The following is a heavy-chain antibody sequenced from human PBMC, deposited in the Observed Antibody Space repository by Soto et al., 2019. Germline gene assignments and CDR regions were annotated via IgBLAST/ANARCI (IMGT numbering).Heavy chain of an antibody. V-gene: IGHV1-46*01. J-gene: IGHJ6*02. D-gene: IGHD3-10*01. CDR2: INPSGGST. Sequence: QVQLVQSGAEVKKPGASVKVSCKASGYTFTSYYMHWVRQAPGQGLEWMGIINPSGGSTSYAQKFQGRVTMTRDTSTSTVYMELSSLRSEDTAVYYCARVRLLWFGESGYYGMDVWGQGTTVTVSS. CDR3: ARVRLLWFGESGYYGMDV. CDR1: GYTFTSYY.